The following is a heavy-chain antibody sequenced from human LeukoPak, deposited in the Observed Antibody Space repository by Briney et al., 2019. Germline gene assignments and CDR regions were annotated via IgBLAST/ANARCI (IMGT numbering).Heavy chain of an antibody. V-gene: IGHV1-18*04. CDR1: GYNFDRYG. J-gene: IGHJ4*02. CDR3: ARSPPPSSGYYYYHFDY. D-gene: IGHD3-22*01. Sequence: ASVKVSCKGSGYNFDRYGVNWVRQAPGQGLEWVGWIRTYNGNTFYAQKFEGRVSMTTDTSTNTVYMDLRSLRSDDTAVYYCARSPPPSSGYYYYHFDYWGQGTLVTVSS. CDR2: IRTYNGNT.